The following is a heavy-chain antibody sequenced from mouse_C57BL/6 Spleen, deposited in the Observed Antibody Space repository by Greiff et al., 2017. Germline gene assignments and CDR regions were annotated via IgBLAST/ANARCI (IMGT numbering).Heavy chain of an antibody. CDR1: GYAFSSYW. D-gene: IGHD1-1*01. CDR2: IYPGDGDT. V-gene: IGHV1-80*01. Sequence: QVQLQQSGAELVKPGASVKISCKASGYAFSSYWMNWVKQRPGKGLEWIGQIYPGDGDTNYNGKFKGKATLTADKSSSTAYMQLSSLTSEDSAVYFCARDYYGSREFAYWGQGTLVTVSA. J-gene: IGHJ3*01. CDR3: ARDYYGSREFAY.